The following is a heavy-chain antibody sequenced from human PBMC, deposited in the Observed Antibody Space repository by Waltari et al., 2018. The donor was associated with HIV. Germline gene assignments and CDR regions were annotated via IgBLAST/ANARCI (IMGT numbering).Heavy chain of an antibody. D-gene: IGHD6-13*01. Sequence: EVQLVESGGGLIQPGGSLRLSCAASGFTVSSTYMSWVRQAPGKGLEWVSVIYSGGSTYYADSVKGRFTISRDNSKNTLYLQMNSLRAEDTAVYYCARDPGIAAAGTLQGVYYYYGMDVWGQGTTVTVSS. J-gene: IGHJ6*02. CDR2: IYSGGST. V-gene: IGHV3-53*01. CDR1: GFTVSSTY. CDR3: ARDPGIAAAGTLQGVYYYYGMDV.